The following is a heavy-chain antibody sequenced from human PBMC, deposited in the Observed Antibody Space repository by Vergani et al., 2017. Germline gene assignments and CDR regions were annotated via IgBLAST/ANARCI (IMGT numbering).Heavy chain of an antibody. Sequence: QVQLMQSGAEVKKPGSSVKVSCKASGGTFSSYAISWVRQAPGQGLEWMGGVIPIFGTANDAQKFQGRVTITADESTSTAYMELSSLRSEDTAMYYCASERSYGPAAFDIWGPGTMVTVSS. J-gene: IGHJ3*02. CDR2: VIPIFGTA. D-gene: IGHD4-17*01. CDR1: GGTFSSYA. CDR3: ASERSYGPAAFDI. V-gene: IGHV1-69*01.